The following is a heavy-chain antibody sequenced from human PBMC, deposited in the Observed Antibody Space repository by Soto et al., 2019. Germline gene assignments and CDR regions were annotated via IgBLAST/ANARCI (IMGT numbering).Heavy chain of an antibody. Sequence: PSETLSLTCTVSGGSISSYYWSWIRQPPGKGLEWIGYIYYSGSTNYNPSLKSRVTISVDTSKNQFSLKLSSVTAADTAVYYRAKDLDATVFNFDYWGQGTLVTVSS. CDR1: GGSISSYY. CDR2: IYYSGST. D-gene: IGHD2-2*01. J-gene: IGHJ4*02. CDR3: AKDLDATVFNFDY. V-gene: IGHV4-59*01.